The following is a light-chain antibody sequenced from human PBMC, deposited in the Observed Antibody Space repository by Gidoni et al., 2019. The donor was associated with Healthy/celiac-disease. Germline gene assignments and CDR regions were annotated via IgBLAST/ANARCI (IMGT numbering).Light chain of an antibody. CDR3: QQYGSSPRLT. Sequence: IVLTQSPGTLSLSPGERATISCRASQSVSSSYLAWYQQKPGQAPRLLIYGASSRAAGIPDRFSGSGSGTDFTLTISRLEPEDFAVYYCQQYGSSPRLTFGGGTKVEIK. J-gene: IGKJ4*02. CDR1: QSVSSSY. V-gene: IGKV3-20*01. CDR2: GAS.